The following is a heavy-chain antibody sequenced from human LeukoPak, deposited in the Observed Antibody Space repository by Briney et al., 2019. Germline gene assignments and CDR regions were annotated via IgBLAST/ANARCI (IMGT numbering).Heavy chain of an antibody. D-gene: IGHD4-17*01. CDR3: ARASYGDGDY. J-gene: IGHJ4*02. CDR2: IDSTGGST. CDR1: GFTFSSYA. V-gene: IGHV3-23*01. Sequence: PGGSLRLSCAASGFTFSSYAMTWVRQAPGKGLAWVSTIDSTGGSTYYADSVKGRFTIFRDNSKNTLYLQMNSLRAEDTAVYYCARASYGDGDYWGQGTLVTVSS.